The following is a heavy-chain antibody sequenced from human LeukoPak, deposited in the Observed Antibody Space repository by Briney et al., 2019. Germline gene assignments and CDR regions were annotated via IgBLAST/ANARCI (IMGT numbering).Heavy chain of an antibody. D-gene: IGHD3-22*01. J-gene: IGHJ3*02. Sequence: SETLSLTCTVSGGSISSGSYYWSWIRQPAGKGLEWIVRIYTSGSTNYNPSLKSRVTISVDTSKNQFSLKLSSVTAAATAVYYCARDLAVIGAFDIWGQGTMVTVSS. V-gene: IGHV4-61*02. CDR1: GGSISSGSYY. CDR2: IYTSGST. CDR3: ARDLAVIGAFDI.